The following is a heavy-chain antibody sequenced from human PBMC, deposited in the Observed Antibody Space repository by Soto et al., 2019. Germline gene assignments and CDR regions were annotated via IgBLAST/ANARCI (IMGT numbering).Heavy chain of an antibody. CDR2: INHSGST. D-gene: IGHD6-19*01. Sequence: QVQLQQWGAGLLKPSETLSLTCAVYGGSFSGYYWSWIRQPPGKGLEWIGEINHSGSTNYNPSLKSRVTISVDTSKNQFSRKLSSVTAADTAVYYCARGSIAVAGTPKDFDYWGQGTLVTVSS. CDR3: ARGSIAVAGTPKDFDY. V-gene: IGHV4-34*01. J-gene: IGHJ4*02. CDR1: GGSFSGYY.